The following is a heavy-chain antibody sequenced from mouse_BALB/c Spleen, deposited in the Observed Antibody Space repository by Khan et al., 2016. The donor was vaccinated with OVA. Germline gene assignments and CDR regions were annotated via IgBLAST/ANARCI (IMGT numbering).Heavy chain of an antibody. Sequence: VQLKESGPELMKPGASVKISCKASGYSFTSYYIHWVIQSHGKSLEWIGYIDPFSGGTTYNQKFKGKVTLTVDKSSNTAYIHLINLTSEDSAVYYCRRHGYVAWFTYWGQGTLVTVSA. J-gene: IGHJ3*01. CDR2: IDPFSGGT. D-gene: IGHD2-2*01. CDR3: RRHGYVAWFTY. V-gene: IGHV1S135*01. CDR1: GYSFTSYY.